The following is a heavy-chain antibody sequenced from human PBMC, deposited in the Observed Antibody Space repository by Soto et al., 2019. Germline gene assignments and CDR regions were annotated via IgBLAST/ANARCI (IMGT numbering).Heavy chain of an antibody. Sequence: GGSLRLSCVMSGFTFSDYGMHWVRQAPGKGLEWVAVIWYDGSSIFYADSVKGRFTISRDNAKNSLYLQMNSLRTEDTAFYYCVRGASLNFDYWGQGTLVTVSS. V-gene: IGHV3-33*01. CDR1: GFTFSDYG. D-gene: IGHD1-26*01. CDR2: IWYDGSSI. J-gene: IGHJ4*02. CDR3: VRGASLNFDY.